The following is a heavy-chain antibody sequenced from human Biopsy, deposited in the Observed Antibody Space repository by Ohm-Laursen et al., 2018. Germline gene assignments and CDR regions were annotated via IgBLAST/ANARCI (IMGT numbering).Heavy chain of an antibody. V-gene: IGHV4-59*13. J-gene: IGHJ4*02. CDR2: INYTGTT. CDR1: GGTIKSYY. CDR3: ARLTGDPHY. Sequence: TLSLTCTVSGGTIKSYYWNWNRQSPGKGREWIGFINYTGTTNYNPSLKSRATITVNTSKNQFSLKVISVTAADTAVYYCARLTGDPHYWGQGILVTVSS. D-gene: IGHD7-27*01.